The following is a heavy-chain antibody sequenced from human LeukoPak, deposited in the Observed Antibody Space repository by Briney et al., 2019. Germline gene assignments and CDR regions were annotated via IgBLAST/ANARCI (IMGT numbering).Heavy chain of an antibody. Sequence: PGGSLRLSCAASGFTFSSYSMNWVRQAPGKGLEWVSSISSSSSSYIYYADSVKGRFTISRDNAKNSLYLQMNSLRAEDTAVYYCAREIGYYDSSGYYTGDAFDIWGQGTMVTVSS. CDR3: AREIGYYDSSGYYTGDAFDI. CDR2: ISSSSSSYI. J-gene: IGHJ3*02. V-gene: IGHV3-21*01. D-gene: IGHD3-22*01. CDR1: GFTFSSYS.